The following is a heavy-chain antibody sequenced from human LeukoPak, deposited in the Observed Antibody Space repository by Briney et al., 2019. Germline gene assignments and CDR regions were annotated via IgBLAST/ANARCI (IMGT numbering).Heavy chain of an antibody. J-gene: IGHJ3*02. CDR3: ARVYGSGSYYNAFDI. D-gene: IGHD3-10*01. V-gene: IGHV4-59*01. Sequence: PSESLSLTCTVSGGSISSYYWSWIRQPPGKGLEWIGYIYYSGSTNYNPSLKSRVTISVDTSKNQFSLKLSSVTAADTAVYYCARVYGSGSYYNAFDIWGQGTLVTVSS. CDR2: IYYSGST. CDR1: GGSISSYY.